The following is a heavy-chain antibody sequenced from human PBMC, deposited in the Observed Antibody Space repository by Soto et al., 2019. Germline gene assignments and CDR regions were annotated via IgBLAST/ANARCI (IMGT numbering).Heavy chain of an antibody. CDR2: IYYSGST. J-gene: IGHJ3*02. CDR3: ARAPQYGDYEGDNAFDI. D-gene: IGHD4-17*01. Sequence: SETLSLTCTVSGGSISSGGYYWSWIRQHPGKGLEWIGYIYYSGSTYYNPSLKSRVTISVDTSKNQFSLKLSSVTAADTAVYYCARAPQYGDYEGDNAFDIWGQGTMVTVSS. V-gene: IGHV4-31*03. CDR1: GGSISSGGYY.